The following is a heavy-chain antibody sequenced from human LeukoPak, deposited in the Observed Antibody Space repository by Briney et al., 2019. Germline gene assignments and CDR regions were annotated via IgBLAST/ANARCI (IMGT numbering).Heavy chain of an antibody. D-gene: IGHD4-17*01. CDR3: ARALRTGQGDYVPVL. J-gene: IGHJ4*02. Sequence: GESLKISCKASGYKFTNYWIGWVRQMPGKGLEWMTIIYPGDSETRCSPSFQGQVTISADKSIGTMYLQWSSLKASDTAMYYCARALRTGQGDYVPVLWGQGTLVIVSS. CDR2: IYPGDSET. V-gene: IGHV5-51*01. CDR1: GYKFTNYW.